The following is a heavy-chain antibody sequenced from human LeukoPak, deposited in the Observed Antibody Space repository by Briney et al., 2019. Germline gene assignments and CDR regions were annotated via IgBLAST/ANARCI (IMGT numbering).Heavy chain of an antibody. CDR3: ASKRGYSYGSSTWFDP. CDR1: GGSISSGGYS. CDR2: IYHSGST. V-gene: IGHV4-30-2*01. Sequence: SETLSLTWAVSGGSISSGGYSWSWIRQLPGKGLEWIGYIYHSGSTYYNPSLKSRVTISVDRSKNQFSLKLSSVTAADTAVYYCASKRGYSYGSSTWFDPWGQGTLVTVSS. D-gene: IGHD5-18*01. J-gene: IGHJ5*02.